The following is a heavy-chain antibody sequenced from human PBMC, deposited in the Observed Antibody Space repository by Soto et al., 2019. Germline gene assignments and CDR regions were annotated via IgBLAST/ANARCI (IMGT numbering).Heavy chain of an antibody. CDR1: GYSFTDYH. J-gene: IGHJ6*02. D-gene: IGHD2-8*01. CDR2: INPKSGGT. V-gene: IGHV1-2*04. CDR3: ARGDSTDCSNGVCSFFYNLDMDV. Sequence: ASVKVSCKASGYSFTDYHIHWVRQAPGQGLEWLGRINPKSGGTSTAQKFQGWVTMTTDTSISTASMELTRLTSDDTAIYYCARGDSTDCSNGVCSFFYNLDMDVWGQGTTVTVSS.